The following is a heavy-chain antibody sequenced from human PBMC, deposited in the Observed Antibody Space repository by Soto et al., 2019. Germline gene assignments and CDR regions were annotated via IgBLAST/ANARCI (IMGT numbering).Heavy chain of an antibody. Sequence: GWSLRLSCASSVFSVMTNYMRWVRQAPGKGLEWVSVFETGGSIYYADSVKGRFIISRDYAKNTMYLQMNSLRAEDTAVYYCARAGVTPDFFDYWGQGTLVTVSS. CDR1: VFSVMTNY. V-gene: IGHV3-53*01. CDR3: ARAGVTPDFFDY. D-gene: IGHD2-21*02. CDR2: FETGGSI. J-gene: IGHJ4*02.